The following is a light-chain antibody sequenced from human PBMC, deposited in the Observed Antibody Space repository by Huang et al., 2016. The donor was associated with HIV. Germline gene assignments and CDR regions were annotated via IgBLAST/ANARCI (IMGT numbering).Light chain of an antibody. CDR2: DVS. V-gene: IGKV3-15*01. J-gene: IGKJ2*03. CDR3: QHYNNWPMYS. Sequence: IVVTQSPPTLSVSPGERVTLSCRASQTVSNNYLAWYQQQPGQAPRLLLYDVSRRVSGIPARFSVSGSGTQFTLTISSLQSEDSAIYYCQHYNNWPMYSFGQGTKLEIK. CDR1: QTVSNN.